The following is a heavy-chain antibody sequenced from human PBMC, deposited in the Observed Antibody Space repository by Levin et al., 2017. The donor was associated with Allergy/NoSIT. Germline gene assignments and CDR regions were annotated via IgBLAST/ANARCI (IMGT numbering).Heavy chain of an antibody. Sequence: GESLKISCAASGFTFSDYGMDWVRQAPGKGLEWVSHINSASRVISYADSVRGRFTISRDNAKNSLYLQMNSLRAEDTALYYCARDADGDYDFDYWGQGTLVTVSS. D-gene: IGHD4-17*01. J-gene: IGHJ4*02. V-gene: IGHV3-48*01. CDR1: GFTFSDYG. CDR3: ARDADGDYDFDY. CDR2: INSASRVI.